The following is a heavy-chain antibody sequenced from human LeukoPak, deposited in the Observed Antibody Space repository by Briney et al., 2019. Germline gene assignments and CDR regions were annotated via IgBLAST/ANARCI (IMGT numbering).Heavy chain of an antibody. CDR2: IWHDGSNK. CDR1: GFTFSNYG. D-gene: IGHD3-10*01. V-gene: IGHV3-33*01. CDR3: ARELHNYFDY. J-gene: IGHJ4*02. Sequence: GGSLRLSCAASGFTFSNYGMHWVRQAPGKGLEWVAVIWHDGSNKWYADSVKGRFIISRDNSKNTLYVQMDSLRAEDTAVYYCARELHNYFDYWGQGTLVTVSS.